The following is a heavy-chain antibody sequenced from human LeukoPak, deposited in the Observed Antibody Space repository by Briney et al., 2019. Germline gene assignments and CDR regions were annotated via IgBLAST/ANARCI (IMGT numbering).Heavy chain of an antibody. CDR1: GGSISSYY. D-gene: IGHD3-10*01. V-gene: IGHV4-59*12. Sequence: SETLSLTCTVSGGSISSYYWSWIRQPPGKGLEWIGYIHFSGSTNYNPSLKSRVTMSVDTSKNQFSLKLSSVTAADTAVYYCARVRYGSGSYFRLNYYYYMDVWGKGTRSPSP. CDR3: ARVRYGSGSYFRLNYYYYMDV. CDR2: IHFSGST. J-gene: IGHJ6*03.